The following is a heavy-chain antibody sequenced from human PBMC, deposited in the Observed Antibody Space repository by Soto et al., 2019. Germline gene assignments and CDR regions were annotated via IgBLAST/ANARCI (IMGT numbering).Heavy chain of an antibody. D-gene: IGHD6-19*01. J-gene: IGHJ4*02. V-gene: IGHV3-30-3*01. Sequence: GGSLRLSCEASGFTFSSYSMHWVRQTPGKGLEWVAVISYDGNKKYYADSVKGRFTVSRDISRNTHYLEMSSLRSEDTAVYYCARSIAVAALDYWGQGSQVTVSS. CDR2: ISYDGNKK. CDR1: GFTFSSYS. CDR3: ARSIAVAALDY.